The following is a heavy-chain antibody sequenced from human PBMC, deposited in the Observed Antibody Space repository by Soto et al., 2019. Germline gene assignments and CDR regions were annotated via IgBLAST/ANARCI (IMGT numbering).Heavy chain of an antibody. CDR1: GGTFSSYA. CDR3: ARDAISAEGYGMDV. J-gene: IGHJ6*02. CDR2: IIPIFGTA. V-gene: IGHV1-69*13. Sequence: SVKVSCKASGGTFSSYAISWVRQAPGQGREWMGGIIPIFGTANYAQKFQGRVTITADESTSTAYIELSSLRSEETAVYYCARDAISAEGYGMDVWGQGTTVTVSS. D-gene: IGHD3-3*01.